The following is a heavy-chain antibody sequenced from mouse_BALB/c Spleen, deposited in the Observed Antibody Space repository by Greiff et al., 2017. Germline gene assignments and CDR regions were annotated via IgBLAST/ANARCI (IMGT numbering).Heavy chain of an antibody. CDR2: INPYYGST. D-gene: IGHD2-4*01. CDR1: GYSFTDYI. Sequence: EVQLQQTGPELVKPGASVKISCKASGYSFTDYIMLWVKQSHGKSLEWIGNINPYYGSTSYNLKFKGKATLTVDKSSSTAYMQLNSLTSEDSAVYYCASYDYDEEGAMDYWGQGTSVTVSS. J-gene: IGHJ4*01. CDR3: ASYDYDEEGAMDY. V-gene: IGHV1-39*01.